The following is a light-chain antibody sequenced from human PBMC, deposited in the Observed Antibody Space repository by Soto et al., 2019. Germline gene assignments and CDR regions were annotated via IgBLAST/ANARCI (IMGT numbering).Light chain of an antibody. V-gene: IGLV2-8*01. CDR3: CSYAGDNNLV. J-gene: IGLJ2*01. Sequence: QSALTQPPSASGSPGQSVTISCTGTSSDVGGYNFVSWYQQHPGKVPKLVIYEVIKRPSGVPDRFSGSKSGNTASLTVPGLQTEDEADYYCCSYAGDNNLVFGGGTKLTVL. CDR2: EVI. CDR1: SSDVGGYNF.